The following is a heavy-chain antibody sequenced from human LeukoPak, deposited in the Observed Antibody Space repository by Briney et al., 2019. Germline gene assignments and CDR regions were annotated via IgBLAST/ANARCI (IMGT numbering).Heavy chain of an antibody. J-gene: IGHJ4*02. CDR2: IKSRIDGETT. V-gene: IGHV3-15*06. D-gene: IGHD6-13*01. CDR3: TTGVATAAHDNY. Sequence: GGSLRLSCAASGFTFSDYYMSWIRQAPGKGLEWVGRIKSRIDGETTHYTAPMKGRFTISRDDSENTLYLQMNSLKTEDTAVYYCTTGVATAAHDNYWGQGTLVTVSS. CDR1: GFTFSDYY.